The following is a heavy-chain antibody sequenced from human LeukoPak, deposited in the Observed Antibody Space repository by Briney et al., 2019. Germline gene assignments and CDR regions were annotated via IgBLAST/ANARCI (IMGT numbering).Heavy chain of an antibody. V-gene: IGHV3-30*04. D-gene: IGHD5-18*01. CDR2: ISYDGSSK. CDR3: ARVNTATGPFDD. CDR1: GFTFSSYA. J-gene: IGHJ4*02. Sequence: GRSLRLSRAASGFTFSSYAMHWVRQAPGKGLEWVACISYDGSSKYYADSVKGRFTISRDNSKNTLSLQMNSLRTEDTAVYYCARVNTATGPFDDWGQGTLVTVSP.